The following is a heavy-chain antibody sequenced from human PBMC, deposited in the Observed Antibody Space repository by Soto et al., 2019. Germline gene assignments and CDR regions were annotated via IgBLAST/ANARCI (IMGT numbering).Heavy chain of an antibody. CDR3: ARGGLFTIFGVVIVRPWFDP. D-gene: IGHD3-3*01. CDR2: IYYSGST. V-gene: IGHV4-30-4*01. J-gene: IGHJ5*02. CDR1: GGSISSGDYY. Sequence: TLSLTCTVSGGSISSGDYYWSWIRQPPGKGLEWIGYIYYSGSTYYNPSLKSRVTISVDTSKNQFSLKLSSVTAADTAVYYCARGGLFTIFGVVIVRPWFDPWGQGTLVTAPQ.